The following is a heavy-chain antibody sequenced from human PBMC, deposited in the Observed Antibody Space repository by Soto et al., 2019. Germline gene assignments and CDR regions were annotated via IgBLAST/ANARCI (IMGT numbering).Heavy chain of an antibody. Sequence: GAXVKVSCKASGYTFTGYYMRWVRQAPGQGLEWMGWINPNSGGTNYAQKFQGWVTMTRDTSISTAYMELSRLRSDDAAVYYCAREWVPAHEFDPWGQGTLVTVSS. J-gene: IGHJ5*02. CDR2: INPNSGGT. CDR3: AREWVPAHEFDP. CDR1: GYTFTGYY. V-gene: IGHV1-2*04.